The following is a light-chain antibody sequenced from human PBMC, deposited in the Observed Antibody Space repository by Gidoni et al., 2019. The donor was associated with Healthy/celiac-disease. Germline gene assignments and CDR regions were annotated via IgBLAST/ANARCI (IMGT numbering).Light chain of an antibody. CDR2: YDS. Sequence: SSVLTQPPSVSVAPGKTARITCGGNNIGSKSVNWYQQKPGQAPVLVIYYDSDRPSGIPERFSGSNSGNTATLTISRVEAGDEADYYCQVWDSSSDHVVFGGGTKLTVL. V-gene: IGLV3-21*04. J-gene: IGLJ2*01. CDR3: QVWDSSSDHVV. CDR1: NIGSKS.